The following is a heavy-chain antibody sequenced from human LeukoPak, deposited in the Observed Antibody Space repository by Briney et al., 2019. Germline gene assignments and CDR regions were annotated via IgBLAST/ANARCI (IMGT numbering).Heavy chain of an antibody. CDR1: GFTVSSNY. Sequence: GGSLRLSCAASGFTVSSNYMSWVRQAPGKGLEWFSVIYSGGSTYYADSVKGRFTISRDNSKNTLYLQMNSLRAEDTAVYYCARDLIGFGELLGYWGQGTLVTVSS. CDR2: IYSGGST. D-gene: IGHD3-10*01. J-gene: IGHJ4*02. V-gene: IGHV3-53*01. CDR3: ARDLIGFGELLGY.